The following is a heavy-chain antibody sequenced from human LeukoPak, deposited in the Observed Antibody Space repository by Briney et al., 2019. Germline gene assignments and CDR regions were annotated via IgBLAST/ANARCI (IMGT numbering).Heavy chain of an antibody. V-gene: IGHV3-30*02. D-gene: IGHD3-22*01. J-gene: IGHJ4*02. CDR2: MQYYGSDK. CDR3: AKVWYFDSTGYPIDY. Sequence: GGSLRLSCAASGFTFSNYYMSWVRRAPGKGLEWVAFMQYYGSDKYYADSVKGRFTISRDNSKNTLYLQMYSLRAEDTAVYYCAKVWYFDSTGYPIDYWSQGTLVTVSS. CDR1: GFTFSNYY.